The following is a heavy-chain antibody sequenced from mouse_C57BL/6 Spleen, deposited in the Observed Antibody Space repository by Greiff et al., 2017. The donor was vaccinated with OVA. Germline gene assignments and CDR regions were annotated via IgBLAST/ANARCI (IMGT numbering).Heavy chain of an antibody. CDR1: GFTFSSYA. CDR2: ISDGGSYT. V-gene: IGHV5-4*03. Sequence: EVKVEESGGGLVKPGGSLKLSCAASGFTFSSYAMSWVRQTPEKRLEWVATISDGGSYTYYPDNVKGRFTISRDNAKNNLYLQMSHLKSEDTAMYYCARVTLDYWGQGTTLTVSS. J-gene: IGHJ2*01. CDR3: ARVTLDY. D-gene: IGHD2-1*01.